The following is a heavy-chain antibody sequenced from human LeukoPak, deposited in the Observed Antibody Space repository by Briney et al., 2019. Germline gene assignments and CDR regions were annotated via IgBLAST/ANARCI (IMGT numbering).Heavy chain of an antibody. Sequence: GGSLRLSCVASGFTFSSYAMSWVRQAPGKGLEWVSSISVSRTSTYYADSVKGRFTISRDNSKNTLYLQMNNLRAEDTAVYYCAKFGPGMAAGDYWGQGTLVTVSS. D-gene: IGHD2-8*01. CDR2: ISVSRTST. J-gene: IGHJ4*02. V-gene: IGHV3-23*01. CDR3: AKFGPGMAAGDY. CDR1: GFTFSSYA.